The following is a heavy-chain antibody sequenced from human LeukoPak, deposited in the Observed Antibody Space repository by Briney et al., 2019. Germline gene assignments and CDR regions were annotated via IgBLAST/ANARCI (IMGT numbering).Heavy chain of an antibody. J-gene: IGHJ6*01. CDR3: AKGAMEDGYFCYGTDG. D-gene: IGHD5-24*01. V-gene: IGHV3-23*01. CDR1: GFTFSSYA. Sequence: GGSLRLSCAPSGFTFSSYAMTWVRAAPGKGLQWVSTICGRGGTTDYEDPVKGRFTISRDNCKNALYLQMNSLGAEDTPRYCCAKGAMEDGYFCYGTDGWGEGATLTVCS. CDR2: ICGRGGTT.